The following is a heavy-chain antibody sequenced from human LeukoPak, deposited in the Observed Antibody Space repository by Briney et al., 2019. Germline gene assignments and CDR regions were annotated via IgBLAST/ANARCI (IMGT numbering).Heavy chain of an antibody. D-gene: IGHD5-18*01. V-gene: IGHV4-59*01. CDR1: GGSISSYY. CDR2: IYCSGST. Sequence: PSETLSLTCTVSGGSISSYYWSWIRQPPGKGLEWIGYIYCSGSTNYNPSLKSRVTISVDTSKNQFSLKLSSVTAADTAVYYCARERYSYGIYYWGQGTLVTVSS. CDR3: ARERYSYGIYY. J-gene: IGHJ4*02.